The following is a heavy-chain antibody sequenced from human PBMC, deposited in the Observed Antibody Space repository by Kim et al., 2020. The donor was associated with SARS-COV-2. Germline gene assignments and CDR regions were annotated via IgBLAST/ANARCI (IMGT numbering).Heavy chain of an antibody. Sequence: GGSLRLSCAASGFTFSSYGMHWVRQAPGKGLEWVAVISYDGSNKYYADSVKGRFTISRDNSKNTLYLQMNSLRAEDTAVYYCAKDAGPGLWFGEPFDYWGQGTLVTVSS. D-gene: IGHD3-10*01. CDR2: ISYDGSNK. J-gene: IGHJ4*02. V-gene: IGHV3-30*18. CDR3: AKDAGPGLWFGEPFDY. CDR1: GFTFSSYG.